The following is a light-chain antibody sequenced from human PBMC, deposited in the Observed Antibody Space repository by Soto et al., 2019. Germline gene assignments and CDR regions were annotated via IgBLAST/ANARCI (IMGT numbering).Light chain of an antibody. CDR1: QDINVY. CDR3: QHGYVAPYN. J-gene: IGKJ2*01. V-gene: IGKV1-39*01. Sequence: DIQMTQSPSSVSASIGDTVTISCRASQDINVYLNWYQQKPGEVPKLLIYSASSLHSGVPSRFTGSGSETDFTLTIRSLQPEDFANYYCQHGYVAPYNFGQGTKV. CDR2: SAS.